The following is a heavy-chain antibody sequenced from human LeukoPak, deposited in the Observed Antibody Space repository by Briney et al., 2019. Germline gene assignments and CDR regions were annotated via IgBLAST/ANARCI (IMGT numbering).Heavy chain of an antibody. Sequence: PGGSLRLSCAASGFTVSTFWMHWVRQAPGKELVWVARINVEGNYIDYAESVKGRFTISRDSAKNTLYLQMNSLRAADTAVYYCAQNFYDSSGLYFDYWGQGTLVTVSS. V-gene: IGHV3-74*01. D-gene: IGHD3-22*01. CDR3: AQNFYDSSGLYFDY. CDR2: INVEGNYI. J-gene: IGHJ4*02. CDR1: GFTVSTFW.